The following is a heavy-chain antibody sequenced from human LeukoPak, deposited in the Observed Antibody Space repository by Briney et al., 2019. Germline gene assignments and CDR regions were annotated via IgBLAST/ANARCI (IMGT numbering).Heavy chain of an antibody. CDR1: GYTFTGYY. J-gene: IGHJ4*02. CDR3: ARGVLRFLERSYYFDY. CDR2: INPNSGGT. V-gene: IGHV1-2*02. Sequence: GASVKVSCKASGYTFTGYYMHWVRQAPGQGLEWMGWINPNSGGTNYAQKFQGRVTMTRDTSISTAYMELSRLRSDDTAVYYCARGVLRFLERSYYFDYWGQGTLVTVSS. D-gene: IGHD3-3*01.